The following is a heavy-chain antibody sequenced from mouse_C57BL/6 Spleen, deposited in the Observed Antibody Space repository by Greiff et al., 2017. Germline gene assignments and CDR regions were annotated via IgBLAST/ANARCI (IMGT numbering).Heavy chain of an antibody. CDR2: IYPGSGST. Sequence: QVQLQQPGAELVKPGASVKMSCKASGYTFTSYWITWVKQRPGQGLEWIGDIYPGSGSTNYNEKFKSKATLTVDTSSSTAYMQLSSLTSEDSAVYYCARSLYYDYPWFAYWGQGTLVTVSA. V-gene: IGHV1-55*01. CDR3: ARSLYYDYPWFAY. CDR1: GYTFTSYW. J-gene: IGHJ3*01. D-gene: IGHD2-4*01.